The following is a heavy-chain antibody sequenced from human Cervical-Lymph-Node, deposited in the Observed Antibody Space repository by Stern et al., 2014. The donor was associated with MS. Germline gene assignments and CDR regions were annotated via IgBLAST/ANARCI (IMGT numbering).Heavy chain of an antibody. D-gene: IGHD3-3*01. CDR2: VHYRGTT. CDR3: AGSGTYYPDY. Sequence: QLQLQESGPGLVKPSETLSLTCSVSGGSISSYYWNWIRQPPGKGLEWIANVHYRGTTNYNPSLKSRVTILLNTSINKIPLNLPSVTAADTAVYYCAGSGTYYPDYWGQGILVTVSS. V-gene: IGHV4-59*08. CDR1: GGSISSYY. J-gene: IGHJ4*02.